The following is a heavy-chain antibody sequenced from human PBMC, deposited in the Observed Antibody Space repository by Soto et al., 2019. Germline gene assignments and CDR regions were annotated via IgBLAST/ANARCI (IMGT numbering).Heavy chain of an antibody. CDR3: ARDDDYPDHGFDY. V-gene: IGHV3-33*01. D-gene: IGHD4-17*01. J-gene: IGHJ4*02. CDR1: GFTFSRHG. CDR2: ILNYASGH. Sequence: QVQLVESGGGVVQPGTSLRLSCAASGFTFSRHGMHWVRQTPGKGLEWLAVILNYASGHWYADSVKGRFTISRDNFENTLYLQMNGLRLEDTAMYYCARDDDYPDHGFDYWGQGTLVTVSS.